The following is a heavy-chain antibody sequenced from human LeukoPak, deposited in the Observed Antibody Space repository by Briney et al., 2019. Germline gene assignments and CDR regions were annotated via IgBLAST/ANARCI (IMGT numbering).Heavy chain of an antibody. Sequence: KPSETLSLTCTVSGYSISSGYYWGWIRQPPGKGLEWIGSIYHSGSTYYNPSLKSRVTISVDTSKNQFSLKLSSVTAADTAVYYCARVGGSGWYGGVFDYWGQGTLVTVSS. CDR1: GYSISSGYY. V-gene: IGHV4-38-2*02. J-gene: IGHJ4*02. CDR3: ARVGGSGWYGGVFDY. D-gene: IGHD6-19*01. CDR2: IYHSGST.